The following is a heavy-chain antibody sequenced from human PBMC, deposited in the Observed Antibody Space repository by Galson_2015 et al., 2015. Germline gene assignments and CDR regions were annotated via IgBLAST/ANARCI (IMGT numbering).Heavy chain of an antibody. J-gene: IGHJ6*02. CDR1: GGTFSSYA. CDR3: ARARAAAGDQRLPTPVDQKGYYYGMDV. Sequence: SVKVSCKASGGTFSSYAISWVRQAPGQGLEWMGGIIPIFGTANYAQKFQGRVTITADESTSTAYMELSSLRSENTAVYYCARARAAAGDQRLPTPVDQKGYYYGMDVWGQGTTVTVSS. V-gene: IGHV1-69*13. CDR2: IIPIFGTA. D-gene: IGHD6-13*01.